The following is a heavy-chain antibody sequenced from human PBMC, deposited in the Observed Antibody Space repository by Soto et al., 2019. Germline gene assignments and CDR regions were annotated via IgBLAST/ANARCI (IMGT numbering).Heavy chain of an antibody. CDR3: SRAVGGFTYGYPDY. Sequence: GSGPTLVNPTQTLTLTCTFSGSSLSTTGMCVSWIRQPPGKALEWLALIDWADDKYYSTSLKTRLPISKDTSKNQVVLTMTNVEPVDTATYFCSRAVGGFTYGYPDYWGQGTLVTVSS. CDR1: GSSLSTTGMC. J-gene: IGHJ4*02. D-gene: IGHD5-18*01. V-gene: IGHV2-70*01. CDR2: IDWADDK.